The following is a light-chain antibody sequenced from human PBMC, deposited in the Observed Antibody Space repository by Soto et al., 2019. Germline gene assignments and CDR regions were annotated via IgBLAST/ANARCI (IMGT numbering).Light chain of an antibody. CDR1: QGIASS. CDR2: AAS. J-gene: IGKJ4*01. Sequence: DIPITQSPSSLSASVGDIVTITCRARQGIASSLVWYQQKPRKATTRLIYAASSLQGGVKSRFSGSGSGTELTLTISSLQPEDYETYDCLHHNSYPPTFGGGTKVEIK. CDR3: LHHNSYPPT. V-gene: IGKV1-17*01.